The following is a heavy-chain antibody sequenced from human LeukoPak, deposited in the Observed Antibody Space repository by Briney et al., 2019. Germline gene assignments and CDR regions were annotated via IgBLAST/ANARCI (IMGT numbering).Heavy chain of an antibody. Sequence: PSETLSLTCAVYGGSFSGYYWSWIRQPPGKGLEWIGEINHSGSTNYNPSLKSRVTISVDRSKNQFSLKLSSVTAADTAVYYCARGGDEEDWFDPWGQGTLVTVSS. V-gene: IGHV4-34*01. CDR2: INHSGST. CDR3: ARGGDEEDWFDP. CDR1: GGSFSGYY. D-gene: IGHD2-21*01. J-gene: IGHJ5*02.